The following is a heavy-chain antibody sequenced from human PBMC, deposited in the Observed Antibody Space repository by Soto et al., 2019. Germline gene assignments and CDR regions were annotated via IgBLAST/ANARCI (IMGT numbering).Heavy chain of an antibody. CDR1: AINFRSYA. D-gene: IGHD2-2*02. J-gene: IGHJ6*02. CDR3: ARDPRTGCSSTSCYTGGGYYYGMDV. V-gene: IGHV3-23*01. Sequence: PGGSLRLSCSASAINFRSYAMSWVRQAPGKGLEWVSAVGGSGSDTYYADSVKGRFTISRDNAKNSLYLQMNSLRAEDTAVYYCARDPRTGCSSTSCYTGGGYYYGMDVWGQGTTVTVSS. CDR2: VGGSGSDT.